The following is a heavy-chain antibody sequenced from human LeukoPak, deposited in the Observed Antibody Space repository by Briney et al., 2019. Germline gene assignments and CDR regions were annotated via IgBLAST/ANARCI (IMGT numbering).Heavy chain of an antibody. D-gene: IGHD3-9*01. CDR2: IGGSGGST. V-gene: IGHV3-23*01. CDR3: ATRGSFYDILTGYGY. Sequence: GGSLRLSCAASGFTFSSYAMSWVRQAPGKGLEWVSAIGGSGGSTYYADSVKGRFTISRDNSKNALYLQMNSLRAEDTAVYYCATRGSFYDILTGYGYWGQGTLVTVSS. J-gene: IGHJ4*02. CDR1: GFTFSSYA.